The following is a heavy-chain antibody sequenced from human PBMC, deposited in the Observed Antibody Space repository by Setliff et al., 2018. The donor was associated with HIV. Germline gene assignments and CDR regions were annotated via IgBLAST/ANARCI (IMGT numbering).Heavy chain of an antibody. Sequence: KTSETLSLICAVYGGSFSGYYWSWIRQSVGKGLEWIGEINHCESTNYNPSIKRRVTISIDTSKNQISLKLSSVTAADTAVYYCARGHSYDSYGYYLKGFEIWGPGTMVTVSS. CDR3: ARGHSYDSYGYYLKGFEI. V-gene: IGHV4-34*01. CDR2: INHCEST. J-gene: IGHJ3*02. D-gene: IGHD3-22*01. CDR1: GGSFSGYY.